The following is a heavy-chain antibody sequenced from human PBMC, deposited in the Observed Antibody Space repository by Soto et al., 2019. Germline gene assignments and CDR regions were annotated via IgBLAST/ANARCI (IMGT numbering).Heavy chain of an antibody. CDR3: ARDDSSGYYVAYFDY. D-gene: IGHD3-22*01. J-gene: IGHJ4*02. Sequence: GGSVRLSSVGSGFTFSSCSMSWVRQAPGKGLEWVSYISSSSGTKYYADSVKGRFTISRDNAKNSLYLQMNSLRDDDTAVYYCARDDSSGYYVAYFDYWGQGTLVTVSS. CDR1: GFTFSSCS. V-gene: IGHV3-48*02. CDR2: ISSSSGTK.